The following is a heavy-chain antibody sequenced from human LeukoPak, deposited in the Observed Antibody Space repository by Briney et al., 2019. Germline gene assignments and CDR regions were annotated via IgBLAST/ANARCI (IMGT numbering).Heavy chain of an antibody. CDR3: ARGRIRQGYYGSGSYNYMDV. CDR2: INHSGSN. CDR1: GGSFSGYY. V-gene: IGHV4-34*01. J-gene: IGHJ6*03. D-gene: IGHD3-10*01. Sequence: SETLSLTCAVDGGSFSGYYWSWIRQPPGKGLEWIGEINHSGSNNYNPYLKSRVTISVDTSKNQFSLKLSSVTAADTAVYYCARGRIRQGYYGSGSYNYMDVWGKGTTVTVSS.